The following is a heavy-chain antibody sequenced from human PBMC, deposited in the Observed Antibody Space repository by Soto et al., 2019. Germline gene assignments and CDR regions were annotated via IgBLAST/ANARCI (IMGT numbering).Heavy chain of an antibody. Sequence: EVQLLASGGGLVQPGGSLRLSCAASGFTFSSYGMSWVRQAPGKGLEWVSAISHSGGNTYYADSVKGRFTISRENSKNTLYLQMNSLRADDTAVYYCATFIFCSSTTCYGREGGYWGQGTLVTVSS. CDR2: ISHSGGNT. CDR1: GFTFSSYG. CDR3: ATFIFCSSTTCYGREGGY. V-gene: IGHV3-23*01. J-gene: IGHJ4*02. D-gene: IGHD2-2*01.